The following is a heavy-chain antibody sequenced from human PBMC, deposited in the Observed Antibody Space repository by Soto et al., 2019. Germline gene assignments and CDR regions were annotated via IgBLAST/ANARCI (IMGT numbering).Heavy chain of an antibody. J-gene: IGHJ4*02. CDR2: IYYSGST. CDR3: ARGGMGHYYDSSGSRADY. CDR1: GGSISSGGYY. V-gene: IGHV4-31*03. D-gene: IGHD3-22*01. Sequence: PSETLSLTCTVSGGSISSGGYYWSWIRQHPGKGLEWIGYIYYSGSTYYNPSLKSRVTISVDTSKNQFSLKLSSVTAADTAVYYCARGGMGHYYDSSGSRADYWGQGTLVTVSS.